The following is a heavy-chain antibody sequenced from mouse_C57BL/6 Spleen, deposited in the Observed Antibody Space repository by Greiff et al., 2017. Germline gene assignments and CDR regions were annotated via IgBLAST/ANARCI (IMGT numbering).Heavy chain of an antibody. CDR1: GFTFSSYA. D-gene: IGHD1-1*01. V-gene: IGHV5-9-1*02. Sequence: EVQRVESGEGLVKPGGSLKLSCAASGFTFSSYAMSWVRQTPEKRLEWVAYISSGGDYIYYAATVKGRITISIDNARTTLYLQMCSLKSEDTAMYYCTRDRLLITSVVAPVAYWGQGTLVTVSA. CDR2: ISSGGDYI. J-gene: IGHJ3*01. CDR3: TRDRLLITSVVAPVAY.